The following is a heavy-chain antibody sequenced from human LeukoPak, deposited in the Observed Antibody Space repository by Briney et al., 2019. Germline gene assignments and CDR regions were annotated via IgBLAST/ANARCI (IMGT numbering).Heavy chain of an antibody. Sequence: SETLSLTCTVSDGSISSSSYYWGWIRQPPGKGLEWIGSVYYSGNTYYTPSLKSRVAISVDTSKNQFSLKLSSVTAADSAVYHCPRHRHSSGWKYYFDYWGQGTLVTVSS. CDR2: VYYSGNT. V-gene: IGHV4-39*01. J-gene: IGHJ4*02. CDR3: PRHRHSSGWKYYFDY. D-gene: IGHD6-19*01. CDR1: DGSISSSSYY.